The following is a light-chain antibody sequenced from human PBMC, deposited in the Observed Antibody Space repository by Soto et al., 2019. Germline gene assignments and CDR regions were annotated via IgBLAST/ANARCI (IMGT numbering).Light chain of an antibody. Sequence: SYELTQPPSVSVAPGKTARITCGGNNIGSKSVHWDQQKPGQAPVLVIYYDSDRPSGIPERFSGSNSGNTATLTISRVEAGDEADYYCQVWDSSSDPYVVFGGGTKLTVL. CDR2: YDS. CDR3: QVWDSSSDPYVV. CDR1: NIGSKS. J-gene: IGLJ2*01. V-gene: IGLV3-21*04.